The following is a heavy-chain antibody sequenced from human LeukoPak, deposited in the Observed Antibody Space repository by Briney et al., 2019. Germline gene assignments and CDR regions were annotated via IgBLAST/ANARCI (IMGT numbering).Heavy chain of an antibody. CDR1: GGSISSISYY. J-gene: IGHJ1*01. CDR2: IYYSGST. V-gene: IGHV4-39*07. CDR3: ARMYIKWGRYLQH. Sequence: SETLSLTCTVSGGSISSISYYWGWIRQPPGKGLEWIGHIYYSGSTNYNPSLKSRVIISVDKSKNQFSLKLSSVTAADTAVYYCARMYIKWGRYLQHWGQGTLVTVSS. D-gene: IGHD1-26*01.